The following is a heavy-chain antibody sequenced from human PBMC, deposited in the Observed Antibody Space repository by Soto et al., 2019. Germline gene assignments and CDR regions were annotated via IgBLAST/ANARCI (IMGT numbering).Heavy chain of an antibody. V-gene: IGHV4-34*01. CDR1: GGSFSGYY. D-gene: IGHD3-22*01. CDR2: INHSGST. CDR3: ARGGPPMIANYYFDY. Sequence: SETLSLTCAVYGGSFSGYYWSWIRQPPGKGLEWIGEINHSGSTNYNPSLKSRVTISVDTSKNQFSLKLSSVTAADTAVYYCARGGPPMIANYYFDYWGQGTLVTVSS. J-gene: IGHJ4*02.